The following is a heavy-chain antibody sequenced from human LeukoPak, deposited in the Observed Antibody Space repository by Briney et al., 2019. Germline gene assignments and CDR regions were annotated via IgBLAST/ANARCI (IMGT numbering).Heavy chain of an antibody. J-gene: IGHJ4*02. CDR3: ATTHISGYYRFDY. V-gene: IGHV1-46*01. CDR1: GYTFTSYY. CDR2: INPSGGST. D-gene: IGHD3-22*01. Sequence: GASVKVSCKASGYTFTSYYMHWVRQAPGHGLERMGIINPSGGSTTYTQKFQGRVTMTRDTSTSTVYMELSSLRSEDTAMYYCATTHISGYYRFDYWGQGTLVTVSS.